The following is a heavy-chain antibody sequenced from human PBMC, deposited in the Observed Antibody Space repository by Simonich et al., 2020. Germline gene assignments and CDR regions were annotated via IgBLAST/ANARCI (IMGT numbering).Heavy chain of an antibody. CDR2: ISSRSSYI. Sequence: EVQLVESGGGLVKPGGSLRLSCAASGFTFSSYRMNWVRQAPGKGRGWVSSISSRSSYIYYADSVKGRFTISRDNAKNSLYLQMNSLRAEDTAVYYCARARGDSSSWYFDYWGQGTLVTVSS. D-gene: IGHD6-13*01. J-gene: IGHJ4*02. V-gene: IGHV3-21*01. CDR3: ARARGDSSSWYFDY. CDR1: GFTFSSYR.